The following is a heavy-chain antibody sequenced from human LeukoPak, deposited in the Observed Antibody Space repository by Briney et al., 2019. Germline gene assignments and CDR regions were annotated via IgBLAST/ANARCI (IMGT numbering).Heavy chain of an antibody. V-gene: IGHV3-7*03. J-gene: IGHJ5*02. D-gene: IGHD6-6*01. CDR3: ARSRIAYSSSSSWFDP. CDR1: GFTFSSYW. CDR2: IRQDGSEK. Sequence: PGGSLRLSCAASGFTFSSYWMSWVRQAPGKGLEWVANIRQDGSEKYYVDSVKGRFTISRDNAKNSLYLQMNSLRAEDTAMYYCARSRIAYSSSSSWFDPWGQGTLVTVSS.